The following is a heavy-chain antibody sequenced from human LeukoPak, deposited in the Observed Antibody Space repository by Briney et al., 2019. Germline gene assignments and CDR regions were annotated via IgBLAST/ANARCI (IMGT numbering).Heavy chain of an antibody. D-gene: IGHD3-10*01. CDR1: GYSFTSYW. V-gene: IGHV5-51*01. J-gene: IGHJ4*02. CDR3: ARHLPPYYGSGSSFDN. CDR2: IYPGDSDT. Sequence: GESLKISCKGSGYSFTSYWIGWVRQMPGKGLGWMGIIYPGDSDTRYSPSFQGQVTISADKSISTAYLQWSSLKASDTAMYYCARHLPPYYGSGSSFDNWGQGTLVTVSS.